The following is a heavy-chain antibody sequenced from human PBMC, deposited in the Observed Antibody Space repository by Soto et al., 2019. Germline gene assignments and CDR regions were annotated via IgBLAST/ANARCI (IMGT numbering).Heavy chain of an antibody. D-gene: IGHD3-9*01. CDR1: GYSFTIYW. Sequence: GESLKISCNGSGYSFTIYWIGWVRQMLGKGLEWMGIIYPGDSDTRYSPSFQGQVTISADKSISTAYLQWSSLKASDTAMYYCARHVAYYDILTGYQSPYGMDVWGQGTTVTVSS. CDR2: IYPGDSDT. V-gene: IGHV5-51*01. J-gene: IGHJ6*02. CDR3: ARHVAYYDILTGYQSPYGMDV.